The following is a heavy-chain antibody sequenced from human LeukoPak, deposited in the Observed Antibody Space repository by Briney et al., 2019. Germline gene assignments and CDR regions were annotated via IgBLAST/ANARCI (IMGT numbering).Heavy chain of an antibody. Sequence: PGGSLRLSCAASGFTVSSNYMSWVRQAPGKGLEWVSVIYSGGSTYYADSVKGRFTISRHNSKNTLYLQLNSLRTEDTAIYYCARDVSMIIGGGDCWGLGTLVTVSS. CDR3: ARDVSMIIGGGDC. D-gene: IGHD3/OR15-3a*01. V-gene: IGHV3-53*01. CDR1: GFTVSSNY. J-gene: IGHJ4*02. CDR2: IYSGGST.